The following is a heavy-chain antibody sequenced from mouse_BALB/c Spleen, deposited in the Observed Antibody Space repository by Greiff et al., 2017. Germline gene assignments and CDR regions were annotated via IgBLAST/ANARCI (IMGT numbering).Heavy chain of an antibody. J-gene: IGHJ2*01. D-gene: IGHD2-14*01. CDR2: ISTYYGNT. CDR3: ARGGRAYDCDC. CDR1: GYTFTDYA. Sequence: QVQLQQSGPELVRPGVSVKISCKGSGYTFTDYAMHWVKQSHAKSLEWIGVISTYYGNTNYNQKFKGKATMTVDKSSSTAYMELARLTSEDSAIYYWARGGRAYDCDCWGQGTTLTVSA. V-gene: IGHV1-67*01.